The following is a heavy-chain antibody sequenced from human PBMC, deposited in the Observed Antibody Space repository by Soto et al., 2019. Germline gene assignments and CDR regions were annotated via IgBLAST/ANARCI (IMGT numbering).Heavy chain of an antibody. J-gene: IGHJ4*02. CDR3: ARVARVYSYATVPYYFDY. CDR1: GGSISSYY. Sequence: SETLSLTCTVSGGSISSYYWSWIRQPPGKGLEWIGYIYYSGSTNYNPSLKSRVTISVDTSKNQFSLKLSSVTAADTAVYYCARVARVYSYATVPYYFDYCGQRTLVTVSA. D-gene: IGHD5-18*01. CDR2: IYYSGST. V-gene: IGHV4-59*01.